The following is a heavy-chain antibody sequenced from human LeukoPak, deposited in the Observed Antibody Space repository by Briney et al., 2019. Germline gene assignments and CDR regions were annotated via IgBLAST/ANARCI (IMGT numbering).Heavy chain of an antibody. CDR3: ARRADDAFDI. V-gene: IGHV3-33*01. CDR1: GFSFSIYG. J-gene: IGHJ3*02. Sequence: GGSLRLSCATSGFSFSIYGMHWVRQAQGRGLEWVALTWYDGSNKNYADSVKGRFTISRDNSKNTLYLQMNSLRGEDTAVYYCARRADDAFDIWGQGTMVTVSS. CDR2: TWYDGSNK.